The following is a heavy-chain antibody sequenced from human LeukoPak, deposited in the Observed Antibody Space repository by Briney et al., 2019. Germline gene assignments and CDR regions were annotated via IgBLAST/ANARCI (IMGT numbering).Heavy chain of an antibody. CDR2: IRNKANRYTT. V-gene: IGHV3-72*01. CDR1: GFTFSDHY. D-gene: IGHD1-26*01. J-gene: IGHJ3*02. Sequence: PGRSLRLSCAASGFTFSDHYMDWVRQAPGKGLEWVGRIRNKANRYTTEYAASVKGRFTFSRDDSKNSLYLQMNSLKTEDTAMYYCARTSGSYSGGAFDIWGRGTMVTVSS. CDR3: ARTSGSYSGGAFDI.